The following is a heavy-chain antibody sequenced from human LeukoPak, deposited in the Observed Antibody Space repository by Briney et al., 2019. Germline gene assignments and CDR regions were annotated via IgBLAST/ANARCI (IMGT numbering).Heavy chain of an antibody. J-gene: IGHJ6*02. CDR3: AKCSPPAFGSSGYYYYYYGMDV. D-gene: IGHD3-22*01. V-gene: IGHV3-23*01. CDR2: ISGSGGST. CDR1: GFTFSSYA. Sequence: GGSLRLSCAASGFTFSSYAMSWVRQAPGNGLEWVSAISGSGGSTYYADSVKGRFTISRDNSKNTLYLQMNSLRAEDTAVYYCAKCSPPAFGSSGYYYYYYGMDVWGQGTTVTVSS.